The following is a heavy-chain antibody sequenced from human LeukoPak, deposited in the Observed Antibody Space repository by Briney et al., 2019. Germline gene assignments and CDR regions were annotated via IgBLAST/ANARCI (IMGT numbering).Heavy chain of an antibody. V-gene: IGHV1-8*03. CDR3: ARGRELAVNAFDI. J-gene: IGHJ3*02. CDR1: GYTFTGYY. CDR2: MNPNSGNT. D-gene: IGHD1-26*01. Sequence: ASVTVSCTASGYTFTGYYMHWVRQAPGQGLEWMGWMNPNSGNTGYAQKFQGRVTITRNTSISTAYMELSSLRSEDTAVYYCARGRELAVNAFDIWGQGTMVTVSS.